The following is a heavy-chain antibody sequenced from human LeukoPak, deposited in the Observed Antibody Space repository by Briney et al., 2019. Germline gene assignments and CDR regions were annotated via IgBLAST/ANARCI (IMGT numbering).Heavy chain of an antibody. CDR3: ARGHCSGGSCYLGTGYGMDV. CDR1: GFTFSSYA. V-gene: IGHV3-23*01. CDR2: ISGSGGST. D-gene: IGHD2-15*01. J-gene: IGHJ6*02. Sequence: GGSLRLSCAASGFTFSSYAMSWVRQAPGKGLEWVSAISGSGGSTYYADSVKGRSTISRDNAKNSLYLQMNSLRAEDTAVYYCARGHCSGGSCYLGTGYGMDVWGQGTTVTVSS.